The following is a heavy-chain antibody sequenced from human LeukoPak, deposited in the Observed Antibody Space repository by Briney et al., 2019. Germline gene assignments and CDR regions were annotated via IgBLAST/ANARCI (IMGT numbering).Heavy chain of an antibody. CDR1: GYSFTSYW. D-gene: IGHD6-13*01. J-gene: IGHJ4*02. CDR3: ASSVGIAAAGGFYS. V-gene: IGHV5-51*01. CDR2: IHPGDSDT. Sequence: GESLKISCKGSGYSFTSYWIAWVRRVPGKGLEWMGIIHPGDSDTTYSPSFQGQVTISADKSISTAYLQWSSLKASDTAMYYCASSVGIAAAGGFYSWGQGTLVTVSS.